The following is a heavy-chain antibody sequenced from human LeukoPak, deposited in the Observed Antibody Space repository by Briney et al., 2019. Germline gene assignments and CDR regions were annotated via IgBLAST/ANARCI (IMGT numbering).Heavy chain of an antibody. V-gene: IGHV3-11*01. J-gene: IGHJ4*02. CDR2: ISSSGSTI. CDR3: ARDKHYYDSSGYYYVGGFDY. Sequence: PGVSLRLSCAASRFIFSDCYMNCIRRSPGEGLEWVSYISSSGSTIYYADSVKGRFPLSRDNAKNSLYLQMNSLRAEDTAVYYCARDKHYYDSSGYYYVGGFDYWGQGTLVTVSS. D-gene: IGHD3-22*01. CDR1: RFIFSDCY.